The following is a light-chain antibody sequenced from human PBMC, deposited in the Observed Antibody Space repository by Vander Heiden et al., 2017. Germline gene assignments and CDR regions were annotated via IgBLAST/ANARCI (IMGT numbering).Light chain of an antibody. Sequence: DIQMTQSPSTLSASVGDRLTITCRAGQTIPSYLTWYQQKPGEAPKLLIYKASNLESGVPSRFSGSGSGTEFTLTISSLQPDDFATYYCHQYNDYSGGTFGQGTKVEIK. CDR2: KAS. J-gene: IGKJ2*01. CDR3: HQYNDYSGGT. V-gene: IGKV1-5*03. CDR1: QTIPSY.